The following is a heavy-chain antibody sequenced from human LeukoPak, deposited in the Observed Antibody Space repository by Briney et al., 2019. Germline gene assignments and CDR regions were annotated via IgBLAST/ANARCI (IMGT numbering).Heavy chain of an antibody. Sequence: GGSLRLSCAVSGFTLSSYSMNWVRQAPGKGLEWVSSISSSSSHIYYADSVKGRFTISRGNAKNSLYLQMNTLRAEDTAIYFCARGGFTGTSCPYFDYWGQGTLVTVSS. V-gene: IGHV3-21*01. D-gene: IGHD2-2*01. CDR1: GFTLSSYS. J-gene: IGHJ4*02. CDR2: ISSSSSHI. CDR3: ARGGFTGTSCPYFDY.